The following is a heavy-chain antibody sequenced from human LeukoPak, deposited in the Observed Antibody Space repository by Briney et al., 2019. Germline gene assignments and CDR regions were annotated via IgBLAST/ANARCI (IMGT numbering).Heavy chain of an antibody. D-gene: IGHD6-19*01. CDR3: ARDRSDSSGSRGHLDY. V-gene: IGHV3-30*02. Sequence: GGSLRLSCAASGFSFSDYGMHWVRQAPGKGLEWVAFIRYDESNKLYADSVKGRFTISRDHSKNTLYLQMNSLRAEDTAVYYCARDRSDSSGSRGHLDYWGQGTLVTVSS. J-gene: IGHJ4*02. CDR2: IRYDESNK. CDR1: GFSFSDYG.